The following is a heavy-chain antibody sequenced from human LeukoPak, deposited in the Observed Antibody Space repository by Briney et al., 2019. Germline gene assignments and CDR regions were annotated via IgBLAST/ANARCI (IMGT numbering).Heavy chain of an antibody. CDR2: IRYDGSNK. V-gene: IGHV3-30*02. CDR1: GFTFSSYG. CDR3: ARDGHDYGDYVDFFYYYYYMDV. Sequence: GGSLRLSCAASGFTFSSYGMHWVRQAPGEGLEWVAFIRYDGSNKYYADSVKGRFTISRDNSKNTLNLQMNSLRAEDTAVYYCARDGHDYGDYVDFFYYYYYMDVWGKGTTVTISS. D-gene: IGHD4-17*01. J-gene: IGHJ6*03.